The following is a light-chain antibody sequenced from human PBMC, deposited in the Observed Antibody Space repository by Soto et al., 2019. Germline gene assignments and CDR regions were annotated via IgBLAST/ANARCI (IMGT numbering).Light chain of an antibody. J-gene: IGLJ2*01. CDR1: SGHSSYA. CDR2: LNSDGSH. V-gene: IGLV4-69*01. Sequence: QPVLTQSPSASASLGASVKLTCTLSSGHSSYAIAWHQQQPEKGPRYLMKLNSDGSHSKGDGIPDRFSGSSSGAERYLTISRLQSEDEADYYCQTGGTDVVFGGGTKLTVL. CDR3: QTGGTDVV.